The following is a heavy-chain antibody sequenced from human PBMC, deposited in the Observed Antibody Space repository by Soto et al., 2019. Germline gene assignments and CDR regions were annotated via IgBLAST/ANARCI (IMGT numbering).Heavy chain of an antibody. CDR2: INPNSGGT. V-gene: IGHV1-2*02. CDR1: GYTFTGYY. J-gene: IGHJ6*02. D-gene: IGHD6-13*01. CDR3: ARDLDSSWYLAFNYYYYYGRDV. Sequence: ASVKVSCKASGYTFTGYYMHWVRQAPGQGLEWMGWINPNSGGTNYAQKFQGRVTMTKDTSISTAYMELSRLRSDDTAVYYCARDLDSSWYLAFNYYYYYGRDVWGQGTTVTVSS.